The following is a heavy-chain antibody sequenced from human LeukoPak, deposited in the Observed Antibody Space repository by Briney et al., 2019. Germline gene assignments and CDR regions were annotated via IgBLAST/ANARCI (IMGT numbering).Heavy chain of an antibody. J-gene: IGHJ6*03. CDR1: GYTFTSYG. D-gene: IGHD3-9*01. CDR3: ARGSYYDILTGYYSLNYYYYMDV. V-gene: IGHV1-18*01. Sequence: ASVKVSCKASGYTFTSYGISWVRQAPGQGLEWMGWISAYNGNTNYAQKLQGRVTMTTDTSTSTAYMELRSLRSNDTAVYYCARGSYYDILTGYYSLNYYYYMDVWGKGTTVTISS. CDR2: ISAYNGNT.